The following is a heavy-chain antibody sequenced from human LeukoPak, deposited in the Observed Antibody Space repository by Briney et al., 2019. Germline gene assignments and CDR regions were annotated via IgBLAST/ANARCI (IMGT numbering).Heavy chain of an antibody. J-gene: IGHJ4*02. Sequence: PGRSLRLSCAASGFTFSSYAMHWVRQAPGKGLEWVAVISYDGSNKYYADSVKGRFTISRDNSKNTLYLQMNSLRAEDTAVYYCARDSLYYYDSSGYWDYWGQGTLVTVSS. CDR1: GFTFSSYA. V-gene: IGHV3-30-3*01. D-gene: IGHD3-22*01. CDR2: ISYDGSNK. CDR3: ARDSLYYYDSSGYWDY.